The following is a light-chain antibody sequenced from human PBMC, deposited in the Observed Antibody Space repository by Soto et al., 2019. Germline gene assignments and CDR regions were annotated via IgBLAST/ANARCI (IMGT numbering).Light chain of an antibody. V-gene: IGLV1-51*01. CDR1: SSSIGNNY. CDR3: TSWDSSLSVVM. J-gene: IGLJ3*02. CDR2: DNN. Sequence: QSVLTHPPSVSAAPGQKVTISYSGTSSSIGNNYVSWYQQFPGTAPKLLIYDNNKRHSGIPDRFSGSKSGTSATLGITGLQTGDEADYYCTSWDSSLSVVMFGGGTKLTVL.